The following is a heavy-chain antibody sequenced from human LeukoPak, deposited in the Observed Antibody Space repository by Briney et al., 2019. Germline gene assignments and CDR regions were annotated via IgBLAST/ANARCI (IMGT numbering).Heavy chain of an antibody. CDR2: TSSSGSTI. J-gene: IGHJ6*02. D-gene: IGHD3-10*01. Sequence: GGSLRLSCVASGFPFGNYAMNWVRQAPGKGLEWISYTSSSGSTIYYADSVRGRFTMPRDNAKKSMYLQMNSLSAEDTAIYYCARGGSPYGMDVWGPGTTVTVSS. CDR3: ARGGSPYGMDV. V-gene: IGHV3-48*03. CDR1: GFPFGNYA.